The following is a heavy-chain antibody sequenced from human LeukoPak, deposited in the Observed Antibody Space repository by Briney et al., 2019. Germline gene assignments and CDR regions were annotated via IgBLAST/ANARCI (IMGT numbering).Heavy chain of an antibody. V-gene: IGHV3-30*02. CDR2: IWYDGSNR. J-gene: IGHJ4*02. D-gene: IGHD2-8*01. Sequence: GGSLRLSCAASGFTFSNYGMHWVRQAPGKGLEWVAFIWYDGSNRYYADSVKGRFTISRDNSENTLFLQVSSLRTEGTAVYYCAKDPLGFCTRATCRYLDSWGQGTLVTVSS. CDR3: AKDPLGFCTRATCRYLDS. CDR1: GFTFSNYG.